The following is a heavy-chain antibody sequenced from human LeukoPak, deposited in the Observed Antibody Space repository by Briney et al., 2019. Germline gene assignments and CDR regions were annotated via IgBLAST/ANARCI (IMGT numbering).Heavy chain of an antibody. J-gene: IGHJ5*02. Sequence: SETLSLTCTVSGGSISSYYWSWIRQPPGKGLEWIGYIYYSGSTNYNPSLKSRVTISVDTSKNQFSLQLSSVTAADMAVYYCARSGDFWSGYYDNWFDPWGQGTLVTVSS. CDR1: GGSISSYY. CDR2: IYYSGST. V-gene: IGHV4-59*01. D-gene: IGHD3-3*01. CDR3: ARSGDFWSGYYDNWFDP.